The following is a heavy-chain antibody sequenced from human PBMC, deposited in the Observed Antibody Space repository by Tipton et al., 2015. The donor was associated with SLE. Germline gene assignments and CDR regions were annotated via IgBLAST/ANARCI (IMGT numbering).Heavy chain of an antibody. CDR3: ARHVYDSSGYYPYYFDY. V-gene: IGHV4-59*08. CDR1: GGSISSYY. Sequence: TLSLTCTVSGGSISSYYWSWIRQPPGKGLEWIGYIYYSGSTNYNPSLKSRVTISVDTSKNQFSLKLSSVTAADTAVYYCARHVYDSSGYYPYYFDYWGQGTLVTVSS. D-gene: IGHD3-22*01. J-gene: IGHJ4*02. CDR2: IYYSGST.